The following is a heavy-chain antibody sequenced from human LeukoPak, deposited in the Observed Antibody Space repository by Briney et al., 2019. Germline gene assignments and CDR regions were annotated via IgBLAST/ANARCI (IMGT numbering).Heavy chain of an antibody. D-gene: IGHD3-10*01. CDR2: FDPEDGET. CDR1: GYTLTELS. V-gene: IGHV1-24*01. J-gene: IGHJ5*02. Sequence: ASVKVSCKVSGYTLTELSMHWVRQAPGKGLEWMGGFDPEDGETIYAQKFQGRVTMTEDTSTDTAYMELSSLRSEDTAVYYCATVRLLYGSGSLNWFDPWGQGTLVTVSS. CDR3: ATVRLLYGSGSLNWFDP.